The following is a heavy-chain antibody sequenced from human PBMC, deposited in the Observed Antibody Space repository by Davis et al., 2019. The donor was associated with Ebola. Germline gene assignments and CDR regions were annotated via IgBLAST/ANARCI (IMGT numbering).Heavy chain of an antibody. J-gene: IGHJ6*04. CDR1: GYSFTSYG. Sequence: ASVKVSCKASGYSFTSYGISWVRQAPGQGLEWMGWISGYYGNTNYAQKFQGRVTMTTDTSTSTAFMELRGLRSDDTAVYYCAREGSRPYYYYGMDVWGKGTAVTVSS. CDR2: ISGYYGNT. CDR3: AREGSRPYYYYGMDV. V-gene: IGHV1-18*04. D-gene: IGHD2/OR15-2a*01.